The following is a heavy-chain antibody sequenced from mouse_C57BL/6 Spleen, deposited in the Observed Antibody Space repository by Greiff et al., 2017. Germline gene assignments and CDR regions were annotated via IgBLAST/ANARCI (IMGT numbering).Heavy chain of an antibody. CDR3: GRGPGTGAMDD. Sequence: QVQLQQPGAELVKPGASVKMSCKASGYTFTSYWITWVQQRPGQGLEWIGVIYPGSGSTNYNEKFKSKATLTVDTSSSTAYMQLSSLTAEDAAGYYGGRGPGTGAMDDGGQGTAGTGSS. CDR1: GYTFTSYW. J-gene: IGHJ4*01. D-gene: IGHD3-3*01. CDR2: IYPGSGST. V-gene: IGHV1-55*01.